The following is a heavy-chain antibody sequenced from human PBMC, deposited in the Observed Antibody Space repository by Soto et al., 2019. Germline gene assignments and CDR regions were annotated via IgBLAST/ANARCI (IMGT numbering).Heavy chain of an antibody. V-gene: IGHV4-34*01. J-gene: IGHJ4*02. CDR2: VNHSETT. Sequence: KASETLSLTCAVYGGSFSGYYWTWIRQSPEKGLEWIGEVNHSETTYYNPSLKTRVTISVHTPKNQFSLKMSSVTAADTAVYYCARGIGYCSSINCYSSRRLRFDSWGQGTLVTVSS. CDR3: ARGIGYCSSINCYSSRRLRFDS. CDR1: GGSFSGYY. D-gene: IGHD2-2*01.